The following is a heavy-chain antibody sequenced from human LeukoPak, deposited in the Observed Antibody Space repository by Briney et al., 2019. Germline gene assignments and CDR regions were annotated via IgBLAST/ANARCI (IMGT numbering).Heavy chain of an antibody. V-gene: IGHV1-24*01. CDR3: ATGSGQYDFVSTYHRGYLDL. CDR1: GYSLSELA. CDR2: FDPEDGET. D-gene: IGHD3-3*01. J-gene: IGHJ2*01. Sequence: ASVKVSCKVSGYSLSELAMLWVRQAPGKGLEWMGGFDPEDGETIYAQKFQGRVTMTEDTSTNTAYMDMSSLTSDDTAVYYCATGSGQYDFVSTYHRGYLDLWGRGTLVTVSS.